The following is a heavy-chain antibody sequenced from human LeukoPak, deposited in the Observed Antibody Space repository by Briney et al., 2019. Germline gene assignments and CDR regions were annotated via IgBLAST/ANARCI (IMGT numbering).Heavy chain of an antibody. Sequence: GGSLRLSCAASGFTFSSYWMSWVRQAPGKGLEWVANIKQDGSEKYYVDSVKGRFTISRDNAKNSLYLQMNSLRADDTAVYYCARVQCDSSGYYYVTTYYYYGMDVWGQGTTVTVSS. CDR1: GFTFSSYW. CDR2: IKQDGSEK. D-gene: IGHD3-22*01. CDR3: ARVQCDSSGYYYVTTYYYYGMDV. J-gene: IGHJ6*02. V-gene: IGHV3-7*01.